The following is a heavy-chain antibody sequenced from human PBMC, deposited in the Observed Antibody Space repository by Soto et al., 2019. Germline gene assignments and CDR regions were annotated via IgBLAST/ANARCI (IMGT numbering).Heavy chain of an antibody. V-gene: IGHV3-30*18. CDR3: AKLHYYDSSGYYSAIDY. D-gene: IGHD3-22*01. J-gene: IGHJ4*02. CDR2: ISYDGSNK. Sequence: GGSLRLSCAASGFTFSSYGMHWVRQAPGKGLEWVAVISYDGSNKYYADSVKGRFTISRDNSKNTLYLQMNSLRAEDTAVYYCAKLHYYDSSGYYSAIDYWGQGTLVTVSS. CDR1: GFTFSSYG.